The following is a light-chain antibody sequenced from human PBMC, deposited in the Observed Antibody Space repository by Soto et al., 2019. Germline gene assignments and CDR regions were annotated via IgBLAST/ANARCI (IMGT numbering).Light chain of an antibody. CDR2: NNN. J-gene: IGLJ1*01. CDR1: SSNIGSNT. CDR3: AAWDDSLNGLV. Sequence: QYVLTQPPSASGTPGQRVTISCSGSSSNIGSNTVNWYQQLPGTAPKVLIYNNNQRPSGVPDRFSGSKSGTSASLAISGLQSEDEADYYCAAWDDSLNGLVFGTGTKVTVL. V-gene: IGLV1-44*01.